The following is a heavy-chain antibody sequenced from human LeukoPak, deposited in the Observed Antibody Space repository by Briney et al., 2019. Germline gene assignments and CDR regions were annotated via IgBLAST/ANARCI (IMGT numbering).Heavy chain of an antibody. J-gene: IGHJ4*02. CDR3: ASLYGSGSYYNRPLSY. V-gene: IGHV1-69*13. CDR2: IIPIFGTA. Sequence: GASVKVSCKASGCTFSSYAISWVRQAPGQGLEWMGGIIPIFGTANYAQKFQGRVTITADESTSTAYMELSSLRSEDTAVYYCASLYGSGSYYNRPLSYWGQGTLVTASS. D-gene: IGHD3-10*01. CDR1: GCTFSSYA.